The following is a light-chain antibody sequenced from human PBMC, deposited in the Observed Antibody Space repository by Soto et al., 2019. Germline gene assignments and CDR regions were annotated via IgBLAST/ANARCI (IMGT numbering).Light chain of an antibody. V-gene: IGKV3-11*01. CDR3: HQRSDWPLFT. CDR1: QSVSIF. J-gene: IGKJ4*01. CDR2: DAS. Sequence: EIVLTQSPATLSLSPGERATLSCRASQSVSIFLAWYQQKAGQAPRLLIYDASKRATGLPARYSGSGSGTDFTLTISSLEPEDFAVYYCHQRSDWPLFTFGGGTKVEIK.